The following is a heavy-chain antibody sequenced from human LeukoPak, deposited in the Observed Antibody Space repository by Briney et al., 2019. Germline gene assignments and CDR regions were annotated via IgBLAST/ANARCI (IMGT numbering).Heavy chain of an antibody. J-gene: IGHJ6*03. Sequence: GGSLRLSCAASGFTFDDYAMHWVRQGPGRGLEWVSGFSWNSGGIGYADSVKGRFTISRDNAKNSLYLQMNSLRAEDTALYYCARGVTEYYYYYMDVWGKGTTVTVSS. CDR2: FSWNSGGI. CDR1: GFTFDDYA. CDR3: ARGVTEYYYYYMDV. D-gene: IGHD1-14*01. V-gene: IGHV3-9*01.